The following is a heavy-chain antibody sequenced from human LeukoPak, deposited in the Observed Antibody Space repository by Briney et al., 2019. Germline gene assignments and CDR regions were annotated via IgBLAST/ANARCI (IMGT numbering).Heavy chain of an antibody. D-gene: IGHD6-19*01. J-gene: IGHJ5*02. V-gene: IGHV1-8*01. CDR3: ARTIIAVAGRWFDP. CDR1: GYTFTSYD. CDR2: MNPNSGNT. Sequence: ASVKVSCKASGYTFTSYDINWVRQATGQGLEWMGWMNPNSGNTGYAQKFQGRVTMTRSTSISTAYMELSSLRSEDTAVYYCARTIIAVAGRWFDPWGQGTLVTVSS.